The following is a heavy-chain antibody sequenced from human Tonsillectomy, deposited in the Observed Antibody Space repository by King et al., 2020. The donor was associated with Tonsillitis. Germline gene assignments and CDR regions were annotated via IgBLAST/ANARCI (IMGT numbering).Heavy chain of an antibody. J-gene: IGHJ4*02. D-gene: IGHD1-26*01. CDR3: ARGGVGATLYYFDY. CDR1: GYTFTSCY. Sequence: QLVQSGAEVKKPGASVKVSCKASGYTFTSCYMHWVRQAPGQGLEWMGIINPSGGSTTYAQKLQGRVTMTRDTSTSTVYMELSSLRSEDTTVYYCARGGVGATLYYFDYWGQGTLVTVSS. V-gene: IGHV1-46*04. CDR2: INPSGGST.